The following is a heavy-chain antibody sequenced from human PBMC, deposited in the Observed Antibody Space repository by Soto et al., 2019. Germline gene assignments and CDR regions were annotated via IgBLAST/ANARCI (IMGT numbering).Heavy chain of an antibody. Sequence: SETLSLTCTVSGGSISSGDYYWSWIRQPPGKGLEWIGYIYYSGSTYYNPSLKSRVTISVDTSKNQFSLKLSSVTAADTAVYYCARAFDILTRYYFDYWGQGTLVTVSS. D-gene: IGHD3-9*01. J-gene: IGHJ4*02. CDR1: GGSISSGDYY. CDR3: ARAFDILTRYYFDY. CDR2: IYYSGST. V-gene: IGHV4-30-4*01.